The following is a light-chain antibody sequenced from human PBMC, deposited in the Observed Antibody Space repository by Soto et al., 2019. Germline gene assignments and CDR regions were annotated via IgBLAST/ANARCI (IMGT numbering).Light chain of an antibody. CDR2: EVT. J-gene: IGLJ7*01. Sequence: QSALTQPPSASGSPGQSVAISCTGNSSDIGSYVFVSWYQQHPGKAPKLLIYEVTKRPSGVPDRFSGSKSGNTASLTVSGLQVEDEADYYCSIYAGGNSVIFGGGTQLTV. CDR3: SIYAGGNSVI. CDR1: SSDIGSYVF. V-gene: IGLV2-8*01.